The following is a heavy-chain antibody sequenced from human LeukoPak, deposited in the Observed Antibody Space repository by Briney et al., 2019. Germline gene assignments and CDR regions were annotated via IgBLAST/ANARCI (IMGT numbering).Heavy chain of an antibody. CDR2: VSGSGGST. V-gene: IGHV3-23*01. D-gene: IGHD3-22*01. CDR3: AKSSYYDSSGYCREYYFDY. J-gene: IGHJ4*02. Sequence: GGSLRLSCAASGFTFSSYAMSWVRQAPGKGLEWVSSVSGSGGSTYYADSVKGRFTISRDNSKSTLFLQMNSLRAEDTAVYYCAKSSYYDSSGYCREYYFDYWGQGTPVTVSS. CDR1: GFTFSSYA.